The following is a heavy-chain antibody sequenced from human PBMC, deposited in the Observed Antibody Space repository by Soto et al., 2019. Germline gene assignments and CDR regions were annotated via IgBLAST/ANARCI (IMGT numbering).Heavy chain of an antibody. D-gene: IGHD4-17*01. CDR3: ARDQAHYGDDYANAFDI. J-gene: IGHJ3*02. V-gene: IGHV1-18*01. Sequence: QVPLVQSGAEVKKPGASVKVSCKASGYTFTSYGISWVRQAPGQGLEWMGWISAYNGNTNYAQKLQGRVTMTTDTSTSTAYMELRSLRSDDTAVYYCARDQAHYGDDYANAFDIWGQGTMVTVSS. CDR2: ISAYNGNT. CDR1: GYTFTSYG.